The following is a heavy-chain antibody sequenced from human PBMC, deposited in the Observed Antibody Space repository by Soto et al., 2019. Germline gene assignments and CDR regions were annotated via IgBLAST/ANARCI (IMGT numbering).Heavy chain of an antibody. D-gene: IGHD5-12*01. CDR1: GYTFTSYG. V-gene: IGHV1-18*01. CDR3: ARDPGINPGGYGRGFDY. CDR2: ISAYNGNT. Sequence: QVHQVQSGAEVKKPGASVKVSCKASGYTFTSYGISWVRQAPGQGLEWMGWISAYNGNTNYAQKLQGRVTMTTDTSKSTAYMEQRSLGSDDTAVYSCARDPGINPGGYGRGFDYWGQGTLVTVSS. J-gene: IGHJ4*02.